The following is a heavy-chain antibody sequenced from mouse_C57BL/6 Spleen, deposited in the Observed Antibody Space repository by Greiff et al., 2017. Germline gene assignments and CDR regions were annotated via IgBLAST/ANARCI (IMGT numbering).Heavy chain of an antibody. J-gene: IGHJ1*03. V-gene: IGHV1-80*01. Sequence: VQLQQSGAELVKPGASVKISCKASGYAFSSYWMNWVKQRPGKGLEWIGQIYPGDGDTNSNGKLKGKATLTADKSSSTAYMQLSSLTSEDSAVYFCARRPSWYFDVWGTGTTVTVSS. CDR1: GYAFSSYW. CDR2: IYPGDGDT. CDR3: ARRPSWYFDV.